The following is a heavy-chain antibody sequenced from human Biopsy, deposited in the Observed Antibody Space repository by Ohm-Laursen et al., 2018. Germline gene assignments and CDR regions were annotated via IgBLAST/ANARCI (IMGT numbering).Heavy chain of an antibody. D-gene: IGHD3-22*01. CDR3: ARGVTHYDGSGFPLAGYWYFDL. J-gene: IGHJ2*01. CDR2: LSYSGTT. Sequence: LSLTCTVSGGSIGGGEYYWNWIRQHPGKGLEWIGLLSYSGTTFYNPSLESLLTISIDTSKNHFSLNLRSVTAADTAVYYCARGVTHYDGSGFPLAGYWYFDLWGRGTLVTVSS. CDR1: GGSIGGGEYY. V-gene: IGHV4-31*01.